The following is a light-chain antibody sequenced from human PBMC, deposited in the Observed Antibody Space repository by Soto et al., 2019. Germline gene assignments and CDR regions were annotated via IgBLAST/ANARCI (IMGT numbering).Light chain of an antibody. J-gene: IGKJ1*01. V-gene: IGKV3-20*01. Sequence: IVMNPSPATLSVAPGESAPLSCRASQSVSSNLAWYQQKPGQAPRLLIYGASSRATGIPDRFSGSGSGTDFTLTISRLEPEDFAVYYCQQYGSSGTFGQGTKVDIK. CDR3: QQYGSSGT. CDR2: GAS. CDR1: QSVSSN.